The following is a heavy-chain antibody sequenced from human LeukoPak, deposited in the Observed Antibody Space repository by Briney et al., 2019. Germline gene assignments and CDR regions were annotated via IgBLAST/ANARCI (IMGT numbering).Heavy chain of an antibody. J-gene: IGHJ5*02. CDR3: TRGGPIVVVVAATEFDP. CDR2: IRSKAYGGTT. D-gene: IGHD2-15*01. Sequence: PGGSLRLSCTASGFTFGDYAMSWFRQAPGKGLEWVGFIRSKAYGGTTEYAASVKGRFTISRDDSKSIAYLQMNSLKTEDTAVYHCTRGGPIVVVVAATEFDPWGQGTLVTVSS. CDR1: GFTFGDYA. V-gene: IGHV3-49*03.